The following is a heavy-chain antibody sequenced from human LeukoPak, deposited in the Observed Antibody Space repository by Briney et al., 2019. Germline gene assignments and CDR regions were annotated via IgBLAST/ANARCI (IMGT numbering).Heavy chain of an antibody. J-gene: IGHJ5*02. Sequence: GGSLRLSGAASGFTFNSYGMTWVRQAPGKGLEWVSSISGSGGSTYYADSVKGRFTISRDNSENTVYLQMNSLRAEDTAVYYCAKGMSWFDPWGQGTLVTVSS. CDR1: GFTFNSYG. CDR3: AKGMSWFDP. V-gene: IGHV3-23*01. CDR2: ISGSGGST.